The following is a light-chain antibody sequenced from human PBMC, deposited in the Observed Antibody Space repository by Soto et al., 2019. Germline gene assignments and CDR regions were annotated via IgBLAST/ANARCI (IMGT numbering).Light chain of an antibody. CDR1: QSVSSSY. CDR3: QQYGSSPLFT. V-gene: IGKV3-20*01. J-gene: IGKJ3*01. Sequence: EMVLTQSPGTLSLSPGERATLSCRASQSVSSSYLAWYQQKPGQAPRLLIYGASSRATGIPDRFSGSGSGTDFTLTISRLEPEDFAVYDCQQYGSSPLFTFGPGTKVDIQ. CDR2: GAS.